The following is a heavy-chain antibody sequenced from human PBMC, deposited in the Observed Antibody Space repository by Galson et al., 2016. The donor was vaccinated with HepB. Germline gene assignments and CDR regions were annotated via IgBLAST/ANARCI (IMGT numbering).Heavy chain of an antibody. D-gene: IGHD3-10*01. CDR1: GFNFDDFA. CDR3: AKDVHVTREDYFDS. V-gene: IGHV3-9*01. J-gene: IGHJ4*02. Sequence: SLRLSCAASGFNFDDFAMHWVRQAPGKGLEWVSGLNWNSDNIDYADSVKGRFTISRDNAKNSLYLEMNSLRAEDTAFYYCAKDVHVTREDYFDSWGQGTLVTVSS. CDR2: LNWNSDNI.